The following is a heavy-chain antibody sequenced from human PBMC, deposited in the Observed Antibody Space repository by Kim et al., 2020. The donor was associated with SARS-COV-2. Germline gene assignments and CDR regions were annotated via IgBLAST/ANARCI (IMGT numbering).Heavy chain of an antibody. V-gene: IGHV3-49*04. D-gene: IGHD1-26*01. J-gene: IGHJ4*02. CDR1: GFTFGDYA. CDR3: TRPDSELTFDY. CDR2: IRSKAYGGTT. Sequence: GGSLRLSCTASGFTFGDYAMSWVRQAPGKGLEWVGFIRSKAYGGTTEYAASVKGRFTISRDDSKSIAYLQMNSLKTEDTAVYYCTRPDSELTFDYWGQGTLVTVSS.